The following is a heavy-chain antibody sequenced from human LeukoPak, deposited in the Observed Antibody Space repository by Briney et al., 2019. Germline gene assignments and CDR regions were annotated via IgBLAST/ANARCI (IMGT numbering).Heavy chain of an antibody. CDR1: GFTFSSFA. V-gene: IGHV3-23*01. J-gene: IGHJ4*02. Sequence: GGSLRLSCAASGFTFSSFAMSWVRQTPGKGLEWVSTITGSGGNTLYADSVKGRFTISRDNSKTTLDLQLNSLRADDAALYYCAKREFGYDYLWGNWGQGTLVTVSS. CDR3: AKREFGYDYLWGN. CDR2: ITGSGGNT. D-gene: IGHD3-16*01.